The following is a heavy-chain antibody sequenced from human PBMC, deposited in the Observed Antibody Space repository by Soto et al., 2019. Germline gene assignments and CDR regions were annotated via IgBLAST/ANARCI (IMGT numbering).Heavy chain of an antibody. Sequence: QVQLVESGGGVVQPGRSLRLSCAASGFTFISYGMHWVRQAPGKGLEWVAVMSYDGNDKYYADSVKGRFTISRDISKNTLYLQMNSLRPEDTAVYYCAKDYCSGGSCYDQGFYYWGQGTLVTVSS. CDR3: AKDYCSGGSCYDQGFYY. D-gene: IGHD2-15*01. CDR1: GFTFISYG. J-gene: IGHJ4*02. CDR2: MSYDGNDK. V-gene: IGHV3-30*18.